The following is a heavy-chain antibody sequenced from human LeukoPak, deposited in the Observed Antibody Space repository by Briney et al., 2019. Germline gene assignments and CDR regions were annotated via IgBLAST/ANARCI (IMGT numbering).Heavy chain of an antibody. Sequence: PSETLSLTCAVYGGSFSGYYWSWIRQPPGKGLEWIGEINHSGSTNYNPSLKSRVTISVDTSKNQFSLKLSSVTAADTAVYYCARKGYCSGGSCHTFDYWGQGTLVTVSS. CDR3: ARKGYCSGGSCHTFDY. J-gene: IGHJ4*02. V-gene: IGHV4-34*01. CDR2: INHSGST. CDR1: GGSFSGYY. D-gene: IGHD2-15*01.